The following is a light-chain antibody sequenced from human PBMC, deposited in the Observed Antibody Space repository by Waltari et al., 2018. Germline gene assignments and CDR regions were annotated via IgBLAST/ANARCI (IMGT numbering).Light chain of an antibody. CDR3: QHYVRLPAT. CDR1: QSVSRS. Sequence: IVLTQSPGTPSLSPGERATLSCRASQSVSRSLAWYQQKPGQAPQLLIYGASARATGIPDRFPGSGSGTDFSLTISSLEPEDFAIYFCQHYVRLPATFGQGTKVEIK. CDR2: GAS. J-gene: IGKJ1*01. V-gene: IGKV3-20*01.